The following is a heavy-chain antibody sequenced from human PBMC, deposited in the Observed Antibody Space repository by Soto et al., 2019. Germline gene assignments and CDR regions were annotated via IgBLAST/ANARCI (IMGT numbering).Heavy chain of an antibody. CDR2: ISGGGGYT. CDR1: GFTFSSYA. J-gene: IGHJ4*02. Sequence: GGSLRLSCAASGFTFSSYAMSWVRQAPGKGLEWVSSISGGGGYTHYADSVKGRFTISSDNSKNTLYLQMNSLRAEDTALYFCAKNYGDYAGFDYFDYWGQGTLVTVSS. D-gene: IGHD4-17*01. CDR3: AKNYGDYAGFDYFDY. V-gene: IGHV3-23*01.